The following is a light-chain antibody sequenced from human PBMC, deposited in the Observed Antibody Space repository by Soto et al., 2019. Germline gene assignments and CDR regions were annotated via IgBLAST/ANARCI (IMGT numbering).Light chain of an antibody. V-gene: IGKV1-17*03. CDR2: AVS. CDR1: QGISNY. Sequence: DIQMTQSPSAMSASVGDRVTITCRASQGISNYLAWFQQKPGKVPKRLIYAVSSLQSGVPSRFSGSGSVTEFTLTISGLEPEYFATYCCLQHNSYPWTFGQGTQVEIK. CDR3: LQHNSYPWT. J-gene: IGKJ1*01.